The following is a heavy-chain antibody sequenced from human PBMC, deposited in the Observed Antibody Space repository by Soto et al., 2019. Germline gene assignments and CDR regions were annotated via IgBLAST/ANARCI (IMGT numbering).Heavy chain of an antibody. CDR3: ARGGFSSGYYGYYYYYGMDV. CDR2: ISSNGGST. CDR1: GFTFSSYA. Sequence: PGGSLRLSCAASGFTFSSYAMHWVRQAPGKGLEYVSAISSNGGSTYYADSVKGRFTISRDNSKNTLYLQMGSLRAEDMAVYYCARGGFSSGYYGYYYYYGMDVWGQGTTVTVSS. D-gene: IGHD3-22*01. V-gene: IGHV3-64*02. J-gene: IGHJ6*02.